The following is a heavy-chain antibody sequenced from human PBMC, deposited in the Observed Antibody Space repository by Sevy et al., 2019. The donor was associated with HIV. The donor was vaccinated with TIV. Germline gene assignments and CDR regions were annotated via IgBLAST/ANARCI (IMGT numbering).Heavy chain of an antibody. D-gene: IGHD3-22*01. Sequence: ASVKVSCKVSGYTLTQLSMHWVRQAPGKGLEWMGTFDPEDDKTIYAQKFQGRVTMTEDKSTDTAYMELSRLRSEDTAMFYCATTKDYYDNSGYPFDYWGQGTLVTVSS. CDR1: GYTLTQLS. V-gene: IGHV1-24*01. CDR3: ATTKDYYDNSGYPFDY. J-gene: IGHJ4*02. CDR2: FDPEDDKT.